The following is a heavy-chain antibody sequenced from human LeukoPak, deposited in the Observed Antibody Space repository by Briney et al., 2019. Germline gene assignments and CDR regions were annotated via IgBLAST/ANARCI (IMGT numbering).Heavy chain of an antibody. J-gene: IGHJ4*02. Sequence: GGSLRLSCAASGFIFSSSAMNWVRQAPGKGLEWVSTLTGSGGTTYYADSVKGRFSISRDNSRNTLYLQMNRLRTEDTAVYFCAKDRSVTGTTGDFDYWGLGTLVTVSS. D-gene: IGHD1-20*01. CDR1: GFIFSSSA. CDR2: LTGSGGTT. V-gene: IGHV3-23*01. CDR3: AKDRSVTGTTGDFDY.